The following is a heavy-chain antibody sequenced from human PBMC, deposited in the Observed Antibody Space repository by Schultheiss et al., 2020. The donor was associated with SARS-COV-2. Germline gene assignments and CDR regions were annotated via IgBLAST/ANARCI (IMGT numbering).Heavy chain of an antibody. J-gene: IGHJ5*02. CDR3: ARWLKYCSSIRCYNWFDP. D-gene: IGHD2-2*01. CDR2: IYDSGST. V-gene: IGHV4-61*08. CDR1: GGSISSGGYY. Sequence: SQTLSLTCTVSGGSISSGGYYWSWIREPPGKGLEWIGYIYDSGSTNYNPSLRSRVTISVDTSKNQFSLKLSSVTAADTAVYYCARWLKYCSSIRCYNWFDPWGQGTLVTVSS.